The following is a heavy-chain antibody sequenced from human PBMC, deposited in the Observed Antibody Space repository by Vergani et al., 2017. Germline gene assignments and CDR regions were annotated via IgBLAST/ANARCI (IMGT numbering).Heavy chain of an antibody. D-gene: IGHD1-14*01. CDR1: GFSFRNAW. J-gene: IGHJ6*02. CDR2: IKSTFDRGTT. CDR3: TTDTRSCGDGSCYWLRNHHYYGMDV. V-gene: IGHV3-15*07. Sequence: EVQLVESGGGIVKPGGSLRLSCVASGFSFRNAWMNWVRRTPGKGLEWVGRIKSTFDRGTTDYAAAVKGRFTISRDDSKNTLFLQMNGLKTEDIGVYYCTTDTRSCGDGSCYWLRNHHYYGMDVWGQGTTVTVSS.